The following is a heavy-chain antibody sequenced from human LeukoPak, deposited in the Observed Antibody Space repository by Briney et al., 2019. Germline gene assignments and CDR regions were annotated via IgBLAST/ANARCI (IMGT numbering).Heavy chain of an antibody. CDR1: GFTFSSYG. D-gene: IGHD6-13*01. V-gene: IGHV3-30*02. Sequence: GGSLRLSCAASGFTFSSYGMHWVRQAPGKGLEWVAFIRYDGSNKYYADSVKGRSTISRDNSKNTLYLQMNSLRAEDTAVYYCAKGGQQLQDLWGQGTLVTVSS. CDR2: IRYDGSNK. CDR3: AKGGQQLQDL. J-gene: IGHJ4*02.